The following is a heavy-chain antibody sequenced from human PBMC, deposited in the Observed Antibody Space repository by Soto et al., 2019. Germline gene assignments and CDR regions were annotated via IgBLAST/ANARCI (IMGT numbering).Heavy chain of an antibody. D-gene: IGHD3-10*01. V-gene: IGHV4-39*01. CDR3: AIHSGRAGIEGAGVAS. Sequence: QLKLQDSGPGLVRPSETLSLTCKVSGGSIRDSNYYWGWIRQSPGKGLAWIGSVYYRGTTYYKPCLRVHVTTSVDSPKDPFYLCLGSVTATDSAVYFCAIHSGRAGIEGAGVASLGQGARVT. CDR2: VYYRGTT. J-gene: IGHJ5*01. CDR1: GGSIRDSNYY.